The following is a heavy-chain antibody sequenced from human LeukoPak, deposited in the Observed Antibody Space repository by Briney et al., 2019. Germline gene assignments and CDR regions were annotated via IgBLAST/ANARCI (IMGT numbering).Heavy chain of an antibody. CDR2: ISAYNGNT. D-gene: IGHD2-2*01. CDR3: ARQENQLRCGDY. J-gene: IGHJ4*02. Sequence: GASVKVSCKASGYTFTNSDINWVRQAAGQGLEWMGWISAYNGNTNYAQKLQGRVTKTTDTSTSTAYMELRSLRSDDTAVYYCARQENQLRCGDYWGQGTLVTVSS. CDR1: GYTFTNSD. V-gene: IGHV1-18*01.